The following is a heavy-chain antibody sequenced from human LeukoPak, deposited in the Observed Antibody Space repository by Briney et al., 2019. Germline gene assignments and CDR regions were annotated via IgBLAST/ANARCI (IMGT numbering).Heavy chain of an antibody. Sequence: GGSLRLSCAASGFTLSNFAMTWVRQAPGKGLEWVSSITDIGPNTYYASSVKGRVSISRDTSKNTLYLEMNSLRAEDSAIYYCAKRLSLRFDAFDVWGPGTMVTVSS. D-gene: IGHD3-3*01. CDR3: AKRLSLRFDAFDV. V-gene: IGHV3-23*01. CDR1: GFTLSNFA. CDR2: ITDIGPNT. J-gene: IGHJ3*01.